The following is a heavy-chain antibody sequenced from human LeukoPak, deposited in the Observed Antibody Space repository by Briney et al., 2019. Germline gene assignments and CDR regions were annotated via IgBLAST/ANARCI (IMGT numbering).Heavy chain of an antibody. D-gene: IGHD5-18*01. CDR2: IIPIFGTA. CDR1: GGTFRSYA. CDR3: EYSYGRDFDY. J-gene: IGHJ4*02. Sequence: SVKVSCKASGGTFRSYAISWVRQAPGQGLEWMGRIIPIFGTANYAQKFQGRVTITTDESTSTAYMELSSLRSEDTAVYYCEYSYGRDFDYWGQGTLVTVSS. V-gene: IGHV1-69*05.